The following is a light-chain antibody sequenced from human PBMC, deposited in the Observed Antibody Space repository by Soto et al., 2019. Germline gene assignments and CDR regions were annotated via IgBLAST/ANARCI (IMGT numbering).Light chain of an antibody. V-gene: IGKV3-11*01. Sequence: EIVMTQSPATLSVSPVERATLSCRASQSVSSYLAWYQQKPGQAPRLLIYDASNRATGIPARFSGSGSGTDFTLTISSLEPEDFAVYYCQQYGSSGTFGQGTKVDIK. J-gene: IGKJ1*01. CDR1: QSVSSY. CDR2: DAS. CDR3: QQYGSSGT.